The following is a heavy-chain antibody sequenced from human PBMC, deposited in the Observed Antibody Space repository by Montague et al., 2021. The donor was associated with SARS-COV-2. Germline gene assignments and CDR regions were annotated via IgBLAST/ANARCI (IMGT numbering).Heavy chain of an antibody. Sequence: SETLSLTCSVSGVSISSYNWSWIRQRPGKGLEWIGYIYNNGNTNSNPSLQSRVIISLDTSKNQVSLRLSSVSAADPAVSYCARDRDGLVTGHVTYDMDVWGQGTTVTVSS. CDR1: GVSISSYN. J-gene: IGHJ6*03. D-gene: IGHD2-21*01. CDR2: IYNNGNT. V-gene: IGHV4-59*01. CDR3: ARDRDGLVTGHVTYDMDV.